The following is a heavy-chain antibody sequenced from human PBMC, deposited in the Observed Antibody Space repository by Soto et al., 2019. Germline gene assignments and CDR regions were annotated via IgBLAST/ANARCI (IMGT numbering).Heavy chain of an antibody. J-gene: IGHJ6*02. Sequence: EEQLVESGGGLVQPGGSLRLSCAASGFTFSTYWMSWVRQAPGKGLEWLANIRQDGSEKYYVDSVKRRFTISRDNAKNSLYLQLNSLRADDTAVYYCARDRGSGYYGQDSWGLDVWGQGTRVTVSS. D-gene: IGHD3-16*01. CDR3: ARDRGSGYYGQDSWGLDV. CDR2: IRQDGSEK. CDR1: GFTFSTYW. V-gene: IGHV3-7*05.